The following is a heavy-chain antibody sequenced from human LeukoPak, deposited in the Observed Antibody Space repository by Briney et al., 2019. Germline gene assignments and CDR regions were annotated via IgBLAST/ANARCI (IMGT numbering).Heavy chain of an antibody. CDR2: ISSSGSTI. J-gene: IGHJ4*02. CDR3: AKDLPAAYFDY. V-gene: IGHV3-48*01. D-gene: IGHD2-2*01. CDR1: GFTFSSYS. Sequence: PGGSLRLSCATSGFTFSSYSMNWVRQAPGKGLEWVSYISSSGSTIYYADSVKGRFTISRDNSRTTVYLQMNSLRAEDTAVYHCAKDLPAAYFDYWGQGTLVTVSS.